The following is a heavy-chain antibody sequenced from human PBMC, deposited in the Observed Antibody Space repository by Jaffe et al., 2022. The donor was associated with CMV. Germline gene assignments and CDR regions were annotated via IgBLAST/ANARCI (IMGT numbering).Heavy chain of an antibody. CDR2: IFSNDEK. CDR3: ARISIWSGYYTGPRWVYWFDP. V-gene: IGHV2-26*01. D-gene: IGHD3-3*01. CDR1: GFSLSNARMG. Sequence: QVTLKESGPVLVKPTETLTLTCTVSGFSLSNARMGVSWIRQPPGKALEWLAHIFSNDEKSYSTSLKSRLTISKDTSKSQVVLTMTNMDPVDTATYYCARISIWSGYYTGPRWVYWFDPWGQGTLVTVSS. J-gene: IGHJ5*02.